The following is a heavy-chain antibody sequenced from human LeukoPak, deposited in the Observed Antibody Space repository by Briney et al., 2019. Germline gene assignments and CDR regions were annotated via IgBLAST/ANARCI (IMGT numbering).Heavy chain of an antibody. V-gene: IGHV3-23*01. CDR2: ISGSGGST. CDR1: GFTFSSYA. D-gene: IGHD3-22*01. Sequence: GGSLRLSCAASGFTFSSYAMSWVRRAPGKGLEWVSAISGSGGSTYYADSVKGRFTISRDNSKNTLYLQMNSLRAEDTAVYYCAKGSMIVVVITPFDYWGQGTLVTVSS. J-gene: IGHJ4*02. CDR3: AKGSMIVVVITPFDY.